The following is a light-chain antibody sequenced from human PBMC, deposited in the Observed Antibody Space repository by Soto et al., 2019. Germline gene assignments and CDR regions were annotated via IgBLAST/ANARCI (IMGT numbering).Light chain of an antibody. Sequence: DIQKTQSPSSLSATVGDRVTITCRASQDISNYLAWHQQKPGKVPKLLIYAASTLQPGVPSRFSGSGSGTDFTLTISSLQPEDVATYYCQKYNGAPPETFGPGTKVAIK. CDR2: AAS. CDR1: QDISNY. V-gene: IGKV1-27*01. J-gene: IGKJ3*01. CDR3: QKYNGAPPET.